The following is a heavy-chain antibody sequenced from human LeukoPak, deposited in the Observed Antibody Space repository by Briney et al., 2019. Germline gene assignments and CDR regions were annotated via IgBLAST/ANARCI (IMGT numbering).Heavy chain of an antibody. CDR3: ARGHYGMDV. CDR2: ISPTSSYT. CDR1: GFTFSDFY. J-gene: IGHJ6*02. Sequence: GGSLRLSCAASGFTFSDFYMSWIRQAPGKGLEWISYISPTSSYTDYADSVKGRFTISRDNAKNSLYLQMNSLRAEDTAVYYCARGHYGMDVWGQGTTVTVSS. V-gene: IGHV3-11*05.